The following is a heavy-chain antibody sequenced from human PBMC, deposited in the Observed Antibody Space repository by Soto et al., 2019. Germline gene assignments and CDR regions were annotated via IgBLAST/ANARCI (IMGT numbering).Heavy chain of an antibody. V-gene: IGHV1-8*01. CDR1: GYTFSNFD. Sequence: ASVKVSCKVAGYTFSNFDINWVRQATGHGLEWMGWMNLNSGKTGYAQKFQGRITMTRNSSISIAYMELSSLRSEDTAVYYCTRGYAMDVWGQGSTVTVSS. CDR2: MNLNSGKT. CDR3: TRGYAMDV. J-gene: IGHJ6*02.